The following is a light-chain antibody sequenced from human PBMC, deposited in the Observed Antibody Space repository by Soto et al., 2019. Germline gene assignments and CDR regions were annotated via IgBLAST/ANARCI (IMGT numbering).Light chain of an antibody. CDR3: RSYTSSRTLV. CDR1: SRDVGGYNF. CDR2: EVT. V-gene: IGLV2-14*01. J-gene: IGLJ2*01. Sequence: QSALTQPASVSGSPGQSITISCTGTSRDVGGYNFVSWYQQHPGNAPKLIIYEVTNRPSGVSFRFSGSKSGNTASLTISGLQAEDEADYYCRSYTSSRTLVFGGGTKVTVL.